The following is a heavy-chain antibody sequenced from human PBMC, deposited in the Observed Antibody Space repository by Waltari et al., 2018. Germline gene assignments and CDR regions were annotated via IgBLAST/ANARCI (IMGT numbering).Heavy chain of an antibody. D-gene: IGHD4-17*01. J-gene: IGHJ6*02. CDR3: ARGAYGDYIYGMDV. V-gene: IGHV3-11*04. CDR1: GFTFRDYY. Sequence: QVELVESGGGLVKPGGSLRLSCTASGFTFRDYYMGWFRQAPGKGLEWVLYINSCRDVIYDADSVKGRFTISRDNTHNSLSLQMTSLRADDTATYFCARGAYGDYIYGMDVWGQGTTVTVSS. CDR2: INSCRDVI.